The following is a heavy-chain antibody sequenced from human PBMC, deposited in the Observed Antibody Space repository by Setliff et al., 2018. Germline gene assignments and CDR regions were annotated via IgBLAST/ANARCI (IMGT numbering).Heavy chain of an antibody. CDR2: MNPNSGNT. V-gene: IGHV1-8*02. J-gene: IGHJ4*02. CDR3: ARARGLRDTAMVGFDY. CDR1: GYTFTSYD. Sequence: ASVKVSCKASGYTFTSYDINWVRQATGQGLEWMGWMNPNSGNTGYAQKFQGRVTMTRNTSISTAYMELSSLRSGDTAVYYCARARGLRDTAMVGFDYWGQGTLVTVSS. D-gene: IGHD5-18*01.